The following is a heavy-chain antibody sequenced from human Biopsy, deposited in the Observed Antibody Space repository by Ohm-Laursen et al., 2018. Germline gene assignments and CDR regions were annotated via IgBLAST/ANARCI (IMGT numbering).Heavy chain of an antibody. V-gene: IGHV1-2*02. D-gene: IGHD3-3*01. J-gene: IGHJ4*02. Sequence: SVKVSCNGPTYTFTDYYIHWVRQAPGQGLEWMGWINPKSGDTNSAQKFHGRVTFTADTSISTAYLELNKLRSDDTAVYFCARNQDGLNWNYLDYWGQGTLVTVSS. CDR2: INPKSGDT. CDR3: ARNQDGLNWNYLDY. CDR1: TYTFTDYY.